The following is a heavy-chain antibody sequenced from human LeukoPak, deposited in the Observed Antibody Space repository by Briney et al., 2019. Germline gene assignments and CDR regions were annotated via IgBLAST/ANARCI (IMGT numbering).Heavy chain of an antibody. CDR2: IYYSGST. CDR1: GGSINSYY. D-gene: IGHD2-15*01. J-gene: IGHJ3*01. V-gene: IGHV4-59*08. Sequence: SETLSHTCSVSGGSINSYYWSWIRQPPGKGLEWIGYIYYSGSTHYNPSLQSRVTISLDTSKNQFSLKLSSVTAADTAVYYCARLRYCSGGGCYWGAFDVWGQGTMVTVSS. CDR3: ARLRYCSGGGCYWGAFDV.